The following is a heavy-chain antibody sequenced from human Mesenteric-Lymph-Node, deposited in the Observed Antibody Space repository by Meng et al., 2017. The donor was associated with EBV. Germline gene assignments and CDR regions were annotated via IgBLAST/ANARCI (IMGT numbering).Heavy chain of an antibody. Sequence: QVQLVQSGAEVRKPGSSVTVTCKASGGTFNNYVISWVRQAPGQGLEWMGGFTPLFRTTKYAQNFQGRVTITADESTSTAYMELSSLRSDDTAVYYCASGMQWLIRVVWGQGTLVTVDS. CDR2: FTPLFRTT. J-gene: IGHJ4*02. CDR1: GGTFNNYV. D-gene: IGHD6-19*01. CDR3: ASGMQWLIRVV. V-gene: IGHV1-69*01.